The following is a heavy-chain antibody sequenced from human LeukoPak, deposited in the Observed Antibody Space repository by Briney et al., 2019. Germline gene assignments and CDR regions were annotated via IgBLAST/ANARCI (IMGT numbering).Heavy chain of an antibody. CDR1: GFTVSSNY. CDR2: IYSGGST. D-gene: IGHD3-10*01. J-gene: IGHJ4*02. CDR3: ARFSGLRFDY. Sequence: GGSLRLSCEASGFTVSSNYMTWVRQAPGEGLEWVSLIYSGGSTFYADSVKGRFTISRDNSKNTLYLQMNSLRPEDTALYYCARFSGLRFDYWGQGTLVTVSS. V-gene: IGHV3-66*02.